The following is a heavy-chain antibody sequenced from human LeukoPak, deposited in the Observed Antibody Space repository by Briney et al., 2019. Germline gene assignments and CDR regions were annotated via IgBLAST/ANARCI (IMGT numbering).Heavy chain of an antibody. J-gene: IGHJ6*02. CDR2: IYYSGST. D-gene: IGHD3-10*01. CDR1: GGSISSYY. V-gene: IGHV4-59*08. CDR3: ARGRFGEGGMDV. Sequence: SETLSLTCTVSGGSISSYYCSWIRQPPGKGLEWIGYIYYSGSTNYNPSLKSRVTISVDTSKNQFSLKLSSVTAADTAVYYCARGRFGEGGMDVWGQGTTVTVSS.